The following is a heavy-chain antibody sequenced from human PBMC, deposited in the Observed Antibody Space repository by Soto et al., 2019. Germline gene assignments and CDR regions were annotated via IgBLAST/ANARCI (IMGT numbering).Heavy chain of an antibody. CDR1: GINFSRAW. D-gene: IGHD3-9*01. Sequence: SLRLSCAASGINFSRAWMSWVRQAPGKGLEWVGRIKSKFDGETIDYAAPVKGRFTISRDDSKNIVYLQMNSLNTEDTAVYYCATGLLRYYAYWGHGTLVTVS. V-gene: IGHV3-15*01. J-gene: IGHJ4*01. CDR3: ATGLLRYYAY. CDR2: IKSKFDGETI.